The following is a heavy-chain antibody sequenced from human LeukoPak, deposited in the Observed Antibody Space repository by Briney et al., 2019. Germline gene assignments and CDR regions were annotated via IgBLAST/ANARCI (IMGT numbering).Heavy chain of an antibody. D-gene: IGHD2-21*01. Sequence: PGGSLRLSCAASGFTFSSYAMHWVRQAPGKGLEWVAVISYDGSNKYYADSVKGRFTISRDNSKNTLYLQMNSLRAEDTAVYYCASLLFGSGADYYYMDVWGKGTTVTVSS. CDR2: ISYDGSNK. CDR3: ASLLFGSGADYYYMDV. V-gene: IGHV3-30*01. J-gene: IGHJ6*03. CDR1: GFTFSSYA.